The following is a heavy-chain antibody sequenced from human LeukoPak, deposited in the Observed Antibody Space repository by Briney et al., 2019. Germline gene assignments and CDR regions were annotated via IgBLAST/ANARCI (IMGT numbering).Heavy chain of an antibody. CDR2: INPNSGGT. Sequence: GPVKVSCKASGYTFTGYYMRWVRQAPGQGLEWMGRINPNSGGTNYAQKFQGRVTMTRDTSISTAYMELSRLRSDDTAVYYCARGSGDGYNYHSEVPDDAFDIWGQGTMVTVSS. J-gene: IGHJ3*02. D-gene: IGHD5-24*01. V-gene: IGHV1-2*06. CDR1: GYTFTGYY. CDR3: ARGSGDGYNYHSEVPDDAFDI.